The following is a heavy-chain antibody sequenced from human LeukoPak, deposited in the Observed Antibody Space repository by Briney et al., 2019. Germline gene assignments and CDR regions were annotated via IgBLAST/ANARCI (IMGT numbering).Heavy chain of an antibody. CDR3: ARAEYGSGWWGYFDY. CDR2: IYSGGGT. V-gene: IGHV3-66*01. CDR1: GFTVSSNY. Sequence: TGGSLRLSCAASGFTVSSNYMSWVRQAPGKGLEWVSVIYSGGGTYYADSVKGRFTISRDNSKNTLYLQMNSLRAEDTAVYYCARAEYGSGWWGYFDYWGQGTLVTVSS. J-gene: IGHJ4*02. D-gene: IGHD6-19*01.